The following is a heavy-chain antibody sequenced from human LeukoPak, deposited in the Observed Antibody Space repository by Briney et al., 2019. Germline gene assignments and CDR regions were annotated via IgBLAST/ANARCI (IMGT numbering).Heavy chain of an antibody. J-gene: IGHJ4*02. CDR2: ISGSGGST. D-gene: IGHD3-9*01. Sequence: GGSLRLSCAASGFTFSSYAMSWVRQAPGKGLEWGSAISGSGGSTYYAASVKGRFTTSRDNSKNTVYLQMNSLRAEDTAVYYCAKVPRYDILTGCWFDYWGQGTLVTVSS. V-gene: IGHV3-23*01. CDR1: GFTFSSYA. CDR3: AKVPRYDILTGCWFDY.